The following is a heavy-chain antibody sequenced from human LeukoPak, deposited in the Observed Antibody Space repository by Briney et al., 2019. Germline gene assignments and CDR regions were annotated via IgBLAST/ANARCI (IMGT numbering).Heavy chain of an antibody. CDR2: IIPIFGTA. V-gene: IGHV1-69*13. J-gene: IGHJ4*02. CDR3: ARRKYDYVWGSYRPRIEFDY. D-gene: IGHD3-16*02. Sequence: ASVKVSCKASGGTFSSYAISWVRQAPGQGLEWMGGIIPIFGTANYAQKFQGRVTITADESTSTAYMELSSLRSDDTAVYYCARRKYDYVWGSYRPRIEFDYWGQGTLVTVSS. CDR1: GGTFSSYA.